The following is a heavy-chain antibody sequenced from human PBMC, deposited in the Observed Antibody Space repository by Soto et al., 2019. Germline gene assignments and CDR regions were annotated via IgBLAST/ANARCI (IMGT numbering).Heavy chain of an antibody. Sequence: SETLSLTCSVSGFSISGGDYYWNWIRQYPGKGLEWIGYIYYSGSTYYNPSLKSRVTISVDTSKNQFSLKLNSVTAADTALYYCARDRVDRPDFDYWGQGTLVTVSS. V-gene: IGHV4-31*03. D-gene: IGHD2-15*01. CDR2: IYYSGST. CDR3: ARDRVDRPDFDY. J-gene: IGHJ4*02. CDR1: GFSISGGDYY.